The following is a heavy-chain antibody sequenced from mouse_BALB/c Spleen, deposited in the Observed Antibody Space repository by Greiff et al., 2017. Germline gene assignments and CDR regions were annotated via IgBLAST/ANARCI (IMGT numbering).Heavy chain of an antibody. Sequence: QVQLKESGPGLVAPSQSLSITCTVSGFSLTSYGVHWVRQPPGKGLEWLGVIWAGGSTNYNSALMSRLSISKDNSKSQVFLKMNSLQTDDTAMYYCARDRDYRYDGSWFAYWGQGTLVTVSA. V-gene: IGHV2-9*02. CDR1: GFSLTSYG. D-gene: IGHD2-14*01. CDR2: IWAGGST. J-gene: IGHJ3*01. CDR3: ARDRDYRYDGSWFAY.